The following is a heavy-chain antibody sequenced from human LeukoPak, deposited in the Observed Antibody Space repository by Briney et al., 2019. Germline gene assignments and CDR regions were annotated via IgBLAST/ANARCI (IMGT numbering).Heavy chain of an antibody. CDR1: GYTFTGYY. CDR3: ARETPDTGEDDY. V-gene: IGHV1-2*02. D-gene: IGHD5-18*01. J-gene: IGHJ4*02. CDR2: INPNSGGT. Sequence: ASVKVSCKASGYTFTGYYMHWVRQAPGQGLEWMGWINPNSGGTNYAQKFQGRVTMTTDTSTSTAYMELRSLRSDDTAVYYCARETPDTGEDDYWGQGTLVTVSS.